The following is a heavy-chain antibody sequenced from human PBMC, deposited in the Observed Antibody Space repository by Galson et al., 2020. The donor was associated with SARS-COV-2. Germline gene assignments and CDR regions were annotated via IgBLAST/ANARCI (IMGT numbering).Heavy chain of an antibody. V-gene: IGHV1-8*01. CDR2: MSPNVGNA. D-gene: IGHD4-4*01. CDR1: GYTFTSYD. J-gene: IGHJ5*02. CDR3: VRGDTVDLDA. Sequence: ASVKVSCKASGYTFTSYDINWVRQAAGQGLEWLGWMSPNVGNAGYAQKFQGRISMTRNTSISTAYMELSSLRSEDTAIYYCVRGDTVDLDAWGQGTLVTVSS.